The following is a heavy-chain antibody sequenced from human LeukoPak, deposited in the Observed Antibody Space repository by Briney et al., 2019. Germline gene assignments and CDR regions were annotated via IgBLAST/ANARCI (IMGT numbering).Heavy chain of an antibody. CDR3: ARGAAYYDILTGYSEYYMDV. CDR1: GYSISSVYY. D-gene: IGHD3-9*01. V-gene: IGHV4-38-2*02. J-gene: IGHJ6*03. Sequence: SETLSLTCTVSGYSISSVYYWAWIRQPPGKGLEWIGEINHSGSTNYNPSLKSRVTISVDTSKNQFSLKLSSVTAADTAVYYCARGAAYYDILTGYSEYYMDVWGKRTTVTISS. CDR2: INHSGST.